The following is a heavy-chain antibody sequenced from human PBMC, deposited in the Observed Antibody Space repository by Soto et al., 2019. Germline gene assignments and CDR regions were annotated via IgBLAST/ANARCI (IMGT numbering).Heavy chain of an antibody. CDR3: ARGYGLGSYPYLQVDY. CDR2: IYSSGST. CDR1: GGSIRSYY. V-gene: IGHV4-59*01. Sequence: PSETLSLTCTVSGGSIRSYYWSWIRQSPGKGLEWIGYIYSSGSTNYSPSLKSRVTISLDTSKNQFSLKLTSVTAADTAVYYCARGYGLGSYPYLQVDYWGQGTLVTVSS. J-gene: IGHJ4*02. D-gene: IGHD3-10*01.